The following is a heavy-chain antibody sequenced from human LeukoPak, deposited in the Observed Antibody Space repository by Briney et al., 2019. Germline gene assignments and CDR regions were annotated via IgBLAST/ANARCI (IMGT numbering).Heavy chain of an antibody. D-gene: IGHD6-6*01. CDR2: IYYSGST. CDR3: ATSIAARPWEDY. V-gene: IGHV4-31*03. Sequence: PSETLSLTCTVSGGSVISDTYYWGWIRQPPGKGLEWIGYIYYSGSTYYNPSLKSRVTISVDTSKNQFSLKLSSVTAADTAVYYCATSIAARPWEDYWGQGTLVTVSS. CDR1: GGSVISDTYY. J-gene: IGHJ4*02.